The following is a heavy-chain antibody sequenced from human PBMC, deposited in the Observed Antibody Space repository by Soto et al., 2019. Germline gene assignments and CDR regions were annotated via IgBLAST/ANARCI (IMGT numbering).Heavy chain of an antibody. CDR3: AKVGGTTIGMDV. V-gene: IGHV3-30*18. J-gene: IGHJ6*02. Sequence: GGSLRLSCAASGFTFSSYGMHWVRQAPGKGLEWVAVISYDGSNKYYADSVKGRFTISRDNSKNTLYLQMNSLRAEDTAVYYCAKVGGTTIGMDVWGQGTTVTVS. CDR1: GFTFSSYG. D-gene: IGHD1-26*01. CDR2: ISYDGSNK.